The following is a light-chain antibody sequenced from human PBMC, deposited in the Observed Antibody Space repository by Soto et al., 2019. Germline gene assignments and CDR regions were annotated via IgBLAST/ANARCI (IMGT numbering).Light chain of an antibody. J-gene: IGKJ4*01. Sequence: DIERTWSPSTLSASVVYIFIITFLSIQHINSWLAWYQQKPGKAPKLLIYKASNLESGVPSRFSGSGSGTDFTLTISSLQPDDFATYYCQQHESFFPLTFGRGTKVDI. V-gene: IGKV1-5*03. CDR3: QQHESFFPLT. CDR2: KAS. CDR1: QHINSW.